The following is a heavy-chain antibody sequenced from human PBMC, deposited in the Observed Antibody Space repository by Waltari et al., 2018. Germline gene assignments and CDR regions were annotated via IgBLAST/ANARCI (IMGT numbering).Heavy chain of an antibody. Sequence: EVQLVESGGALVQPGGSLRLSCAASGFTFSSYWMHWVRQAPGKGLVWVARINTAGSTATYADSVKGRFTISRDNAKNTLYLQMNSLRAEDTAIYYCVRDTFDWGQGTLVTVSS. CDR2: INTAGSTA. J-gene: IGHJ4*02. V-gene: IGHV3-74*01. CDR3: VRDTFD. CDR1: GFTFSSYW.